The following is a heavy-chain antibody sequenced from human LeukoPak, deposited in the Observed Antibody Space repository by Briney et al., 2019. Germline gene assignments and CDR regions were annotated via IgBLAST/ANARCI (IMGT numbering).Heavy chain of an antibody. CDR3: ARVVGSGSYSDY. CDR2: IIPIFGTA. J-gene: IGHJ4*02. D-gene: IGHD3-10*01. V-gene: IGHV1-69*05. CDR1: GGTFSSYA. Sequence: GASVKVSCKASGGTFSSYAISWVRQAPGQGLDWMGRIIPIFGTAKYAQKFQGRVTITTDESTSTAYMELSSLRSEDTAVYYCARVVGSGSYSDYWGQGTLVTVSS.